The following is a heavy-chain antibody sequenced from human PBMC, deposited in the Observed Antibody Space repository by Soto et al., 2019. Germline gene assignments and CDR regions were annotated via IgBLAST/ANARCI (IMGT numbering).Heavy chain of an antibody. J-gene: IGHJ5*02. CDR3: ARQYCSITSCSWFDP. V-gene: IGHV1-18*04. D-gene: IGHD2-2*01. CDR1: GYTFTSYG. Sequence: ASVKVSCKASGYTFTSYGISWVRQAPGQGLEWMGWISAYNGNTNYAQKPQGRVTMTTDTSTSTAYMELRSLRSEDTAVYYCARQYCSITSCSWFDPWGQGTLVTVSS. CDR2: ISAYNGNT.